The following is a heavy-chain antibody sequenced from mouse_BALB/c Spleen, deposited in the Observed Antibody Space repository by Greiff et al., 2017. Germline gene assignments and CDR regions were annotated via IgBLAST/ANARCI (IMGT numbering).Heavy chain of an antibody. D-gene: IGHD2-1*01. CDR1: GFNIKDTY. V-gene: IGHV14-3*02. CDR2: IDPANGNT. CDR3: ASPGLYGNYWEFAY. J-gene: IGHJ3*01. Sequence: EVKLMESGAELVKPGASVKLSCTASGFNIKDTYMHWVKQRPEQGLEWIGRIDPANGNTKYDPKFQGKATITADTSSNTAYLQLSSLTSEDTAVYYCASPGLYGNYWEFAYWGQGTLVTVSA.